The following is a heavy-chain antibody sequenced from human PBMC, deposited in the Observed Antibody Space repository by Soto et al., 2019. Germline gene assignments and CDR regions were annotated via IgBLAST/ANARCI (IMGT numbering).Heavy chain of an antibody. CDR3: TRVGGYYGDYPNFDY. Sequence: PSETLSLTXTVSGSSISPFYWSWIRQPPGKGLEWIGYIYYTGSTKYNPSLKSRVTLSLGTSRNQLSLKLSSVTAADTAVYYCTRVGGYYGDYPNFDYWGPGTLVTVSS. CDR2: IYYTGST. D-gene: IGHD4-17*01. CDR1: GSSISPFY. J-gene: IGHJ4*02. V-gene: IGHV4-59*01.